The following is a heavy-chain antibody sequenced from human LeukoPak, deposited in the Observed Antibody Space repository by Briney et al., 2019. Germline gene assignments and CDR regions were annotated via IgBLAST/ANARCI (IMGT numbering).Heavy chain of an antibody. V-gene: IGHV4-59*01. CDR2: IFNSGGT. CDR3: ARDRALRH. CDR1: GGSISGYY. J-gene: IGHJ4*02. Sequence: PSETLSLTCTVSGGSISGYYWSWIRQPPGRGLEWVGNIFNSGGTNYNPSLKSRVTISLDTSKNQSSLKLSSVTAADTAVYYCARDRALRHWGQGTLVTVSS.